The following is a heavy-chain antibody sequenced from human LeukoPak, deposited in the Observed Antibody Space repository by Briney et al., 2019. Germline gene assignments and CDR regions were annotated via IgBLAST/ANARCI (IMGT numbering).Heavy chain of an antibody. Sequence: ASVKVSCKASGYTFTGYYMHWVRQAPGQGLEWMGWINPNSGGTYYAQKFQGRVTMTSDTSISSAYMELSSLRSEDTAVYYCASARGGSYYDRFSEFDPWGQGTLVTVSS. CDR3: ASARGGSYYDRFSEFDP. V-gene: IGHV1-2*02. CDR1: GYTFTGYY. D-gene: IGHD1-26*01. J-gene: IGHJ5*02. CDR2: INPNSGGT.